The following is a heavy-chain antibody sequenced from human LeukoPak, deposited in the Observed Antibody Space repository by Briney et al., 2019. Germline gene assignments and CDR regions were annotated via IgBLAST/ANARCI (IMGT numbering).Heavy chain of an antibody. J-gene: IGHJ4*02. V-gene: IGHV3-53*01. Sequence: GGSLRLSCAASGFTVSSNYMTWVRQAPGKGLEWVSVLYSGAGTYYADSVKGRFTISRDNSKNTLYLQMNSLRAEDTAVYYCARVTYGSGTYGAFDYWGQGTLVTVSS. CDR2: LYSGAGT. CDR1: GFTVSSNY. CDR3: ARVTYGSGTYGAFDY. D-gene: IGHD3-10*01.